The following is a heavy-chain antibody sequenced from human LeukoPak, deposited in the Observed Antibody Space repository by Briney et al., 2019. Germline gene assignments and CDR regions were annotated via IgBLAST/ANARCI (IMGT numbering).Heavy chain of an antibody. CDR3: AKDWWGLMVRGVPSFDP. V-gene: IGHV3-30*02. J-gene: IGHJ5*02. Sequence: GGSLRLSCAASGFTFSSYGMHWVRQAPGKGLEWVAVIWYGGSNKYYADSVKGRFTISRDNSKNTLYLQMNSLRAEDTAVYYCAKDWWGLMVRGVPSFDPWGQGTLVTVSS. CDR2: IWYGGSNK. D-gene: IGHD3-10*01. CDR1: GFTFSSYG.